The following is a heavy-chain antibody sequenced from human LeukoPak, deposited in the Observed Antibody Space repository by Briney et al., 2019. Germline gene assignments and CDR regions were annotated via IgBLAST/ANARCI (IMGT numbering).Heavy chain of an antibody. CDR1: GGSINTYY. Sequence: PSETLSLTCTVSGGSINTYYWSWIRQPPGKGLEWIAYIYYSGSSNYNPSLKSRVTISVDTSKNQFSLRLSSVTATDTAVYYCARHGPARSFDYWGQGTQVTVSS. CDR2: IYYSGSS. J-gene: IGHJ4*02. CDR3: ARHGPARSFDY. V-gene: IGHV4-59*08.